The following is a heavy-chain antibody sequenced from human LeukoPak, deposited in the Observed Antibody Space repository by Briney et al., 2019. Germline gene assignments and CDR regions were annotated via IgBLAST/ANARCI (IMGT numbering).Heavy chain of an antibody. J-gene: IGHJ4*02. CDR1: GFTFSSYG. V-gene: IGHV3-30*02. CDR3: AKDRQWLVMGDYFDY. Sequence: GGSLRPSCAASGFTFSSYGMHWVGQAPGKGLEWVAFIRYDGSNKYYADSVKGRFTISRDNSKNTLYLQMNSLRAEDTAVYYCAKDRQWLVMGDYFDYWGQGTLVTVSS. D-gene: IGHD6-19*01. CDR2: IRYDGSNK.